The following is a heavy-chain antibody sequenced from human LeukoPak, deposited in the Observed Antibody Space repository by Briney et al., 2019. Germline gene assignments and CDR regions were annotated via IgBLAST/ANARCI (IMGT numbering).Heavy chain of an antibody. CDR3: ARVGGATAVTMYFEY. CDR2: MTTSGNTI. V-gene: IGHV3-48*02. D-gene: IGHD1-26*01. CDR1: GFTFSTFG. Sequence: PGGSLRLSCAASGFTFSTFGMNWVRQAPGKGLEWLSFMTTSGNTIFYAESVKDRFTISRDNAKKSLYLQMNSLRDEDTAVYYCARVGGATAVTMYFEYWGQGTLVTVSS. J-gene: IGHJ4*02.